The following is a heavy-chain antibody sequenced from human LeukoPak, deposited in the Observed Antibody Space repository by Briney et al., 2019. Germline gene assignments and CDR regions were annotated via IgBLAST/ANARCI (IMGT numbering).Heavy chain of an antibody. CDR1: GHTFADYD. CDR3: ARTPVENSHMDV. Sequence: ASVKVSCKASGHTFADYDINWVRQATGQGLEWMGWMNLKTGNTDYAQKFQGRVTMTRNTFINTAYMELNTLRSEDTAVYFCARTPVENSHMDVWGQGTTVTVSS. V-gene: IGHV1-8*01. CDR2: MNLKTGNT. D-gene: IGHD4-23*01. J-gene: IGHJ6*02.